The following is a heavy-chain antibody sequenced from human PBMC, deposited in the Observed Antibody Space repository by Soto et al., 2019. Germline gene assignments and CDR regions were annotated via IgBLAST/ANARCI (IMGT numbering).Heavy chain of an antibody. J-gene: IGHJ6*03. Sequence: ASVKVSCKASGGTFSSYTISWVRQAPGQGLEWMGRIIPILGIANYAQKFQGRVTITADKSTSTAYMELSSLRSEDTAVYYCARVAAAGYYYYYYMDVWGKGTTVTVSS. CDR2: IIPILGIA. V-gene: IGHV1-69*02. CDR3: ARVAAAGYYYYYYMDV. D-gene: IGHD6-13*01. CDR1: GGTFSSYT.